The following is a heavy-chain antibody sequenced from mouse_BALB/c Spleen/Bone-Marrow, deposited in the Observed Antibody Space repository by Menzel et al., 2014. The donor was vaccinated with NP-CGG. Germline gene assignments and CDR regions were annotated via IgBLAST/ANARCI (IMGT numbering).Heavy chain of an antibody. CDR1: GFIFTDYY. CDR3: VREEDGYYVGFAY. J-gene: IGHJ3*01. D-gene: IGHD2-3*01. CDR2: IRNKANVYST. Sequence: EVQLVESGGGLVQPGGSLRLSCATSGFIFTDYYMSWVRQPPGKALEWLGFIRNKANVYSTEYSASVEGRFTISRDNSQSILYLQMNTLRAEDSATYYCVREEDGYYVGFAYWGQGTLVTVSA. V-gene: IGHV7-3*02.